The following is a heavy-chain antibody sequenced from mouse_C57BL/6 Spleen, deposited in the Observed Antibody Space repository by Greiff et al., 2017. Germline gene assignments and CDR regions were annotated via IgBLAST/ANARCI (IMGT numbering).Heavy chain of an antibody. CDR2: IHPNSGST. CDR1: GYTFTSYR. D-gene: IGHD1-1*01. J-gene: IGHJ4*01. V-gene: IGHV1-64*01. CDR3: ARAITTVAYAMDY. Sequence: QVQLQQPGAELVKPGASVKLSCKASGYTFTSYRMHWVKQRPGQGLEWIGMIHPNSGSTNYNEKFKSKATLTVDKSSSTAYMQLSSLTSEDSAVYYCARAITTVAYAMDYWGQGTSVTVSS.